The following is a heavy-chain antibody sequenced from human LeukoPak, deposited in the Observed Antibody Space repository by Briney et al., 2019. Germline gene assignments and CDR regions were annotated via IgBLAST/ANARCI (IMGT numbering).Heavy chain of an antibody. CDR3: ARVLKDTRTYYDFWSGYDPGFDY. V-gene: IGHV1-2*02. CDR1: GYTFTGYY. Sequence: ASVKVSCKASGYTFTGYYMRWVRQAPGQGLEWMGWINPNSGGTNYAQKFQGRVTMTRDTSISTAYMELSRLRSDDTAVYYCARVLKDTRTYYDFWSGYDPGFDYWGQGTPVTVSS. CDR2: INPNSGGT. J-gene: IGHJ4*02. D-gene: IGHD3-3*01.